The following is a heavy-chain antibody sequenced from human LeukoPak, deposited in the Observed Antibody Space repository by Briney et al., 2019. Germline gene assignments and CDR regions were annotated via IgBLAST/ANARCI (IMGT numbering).Heavy chain of an antibody. J-gene: IGHJ4*02. V-gene: IGHV3-30*18. CDR2: ISHDGSDQ. D-gene: IGHD5-24*01. Sequence: GGSLRLSCAASGFTFSTYGMHWVRQAPGKGLEWVAVISHDGSDQYYADSVKGRFTISRDNSKNTLYLHMSSLRAEDTAVYYCAKDPLGRPPLKMATTRPDYWGQGTLVTVSS. CDR1: GFTFSTYG. CDR3: AKDPLGRPPLKMATTRPDY.